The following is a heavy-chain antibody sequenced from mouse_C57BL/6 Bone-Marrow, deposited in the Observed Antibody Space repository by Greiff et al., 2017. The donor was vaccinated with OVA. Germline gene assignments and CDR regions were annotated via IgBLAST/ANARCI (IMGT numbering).Heavy chain of an antibody. J-gene: IGHJ2*01. D-gene: IGHD4-1*01. CDR3: ARQELLDY. CDR1: GFTFSDYY. CDR2: ISNGGGST. V-gene: IGHV5-12*01. Sequence: EVQRVESGGGLVQPGGSLKLSCAASGFTFSDYYMYWVRQTPEKRLEWVAYISNGGGSTYYPDTVKGRFTISRDNAKNTLYLQMSRLKSEDTAMYYCARQELLDYWGQGTTLTVSS.